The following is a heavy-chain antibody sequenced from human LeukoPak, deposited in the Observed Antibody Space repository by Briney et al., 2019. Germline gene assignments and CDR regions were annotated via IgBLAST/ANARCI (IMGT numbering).Heavy chain of an antibody. V-gene: IGHV1-69*04. CDR3: ARGSGSYRMDDAFDI. CDR2: IIPIFGIA. J-gene: IGHJ3*02. Sequence: ASVKVSCKASGGTFSSYAISWVRQAPGQGLEWMGRIIPIFGIANYAQKFQGRVTITAAKSTSTAYMELSSLRSEDTAVYYCARGSGSYRMDDAFDIWGQGTMVTVSS. CDR1: GGTFSSYA. D-gene: IGHD1-26*01.